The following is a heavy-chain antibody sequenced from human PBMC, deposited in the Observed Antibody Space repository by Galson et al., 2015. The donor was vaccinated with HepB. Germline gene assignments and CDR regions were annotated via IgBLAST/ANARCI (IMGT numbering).Heavy chain of an antibody. CDR2: ISSSSSYI. CDR1: GFTFSSYS. Sequence: SLRLSCAASGFTFSSYSMNWVRQAPGKGLEWVSSISSSSSYIYYADSVKGRFTISRDNAKNSLYLQMNSLRAEDTAVYYCAREKQQLSGLTYYYHGMDVWGQGTTVTVSS. J-gene: IGHJ6*02. V-gene: IGHV3-21*01. CDR3: AREKQQLSGLTYYYHGMDV. D-gene: IGHD6-13*01.